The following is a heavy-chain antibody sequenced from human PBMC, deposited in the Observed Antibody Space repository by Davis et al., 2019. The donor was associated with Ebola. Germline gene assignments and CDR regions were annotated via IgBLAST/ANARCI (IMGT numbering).Heavy chain of an antibody. J-gene: IGHJ4*02. CDR2: IIPILGPG. CDR1: GGTFSSYA. V-gene: IGHV1-69*06. CDR3: AREGGYSSGWPYFDN. D-gene: IGHD6-19*01. Sequence: AASVKVFCKASGGTFSSYAISWVRQAPGQGLEWMGGIIPILGPGNYGQKFQGRVTITADKSTSTAYMELSSLRYEDTAVYYCAREGGYSSGWPYFDNWGQGTLVTVSS.